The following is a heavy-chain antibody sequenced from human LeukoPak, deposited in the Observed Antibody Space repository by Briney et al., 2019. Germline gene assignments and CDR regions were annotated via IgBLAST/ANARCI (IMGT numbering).Heavy chain of an antibody. Sequence: GGSLRLSCAASGFTFSSYTVNWVRQAPGKGLEWVSSITSSSNYIYYADSVKGRFTISRDNAKNPLFLQMNSLRAEDTAVYYCATREYCTSSSCYPRDLRGYYFNYWGQGTLVTVSS. J-gene: IGHJ4*02. CDR3: ATREYCTSSSCYPRDLRGYYFNY. CDR2: ITSSSNYI. V-gene: IGHV3-21*01. CDR1: GFTFSSYT. D-gene: IGHD2-2*01.